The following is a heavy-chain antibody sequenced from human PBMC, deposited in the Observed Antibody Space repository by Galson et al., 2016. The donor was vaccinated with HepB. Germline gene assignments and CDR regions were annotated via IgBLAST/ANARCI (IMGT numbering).Heavy chain of an antibody. Sequence: SLRLSCAASGFTFSSYVIHWVRQAPGKGLEWVAVISYDGSTYYADSVKARFIISRDTSKNTLYMQMESLRAEDTAVYYCAKEGRRGVAGYFDYWGQGTLVTVSS. V-gene: IGHV3-30-3*01. CDR1: GFTFSSYV. D-gene: IGHD6-19*01. CDR3: AKEGRRGVAGYFDY. CDR2: ISYDGST. J-gene: IGHJ4*02.